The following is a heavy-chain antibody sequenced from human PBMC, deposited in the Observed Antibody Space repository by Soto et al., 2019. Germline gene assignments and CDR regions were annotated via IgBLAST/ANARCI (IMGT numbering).Heavy chain of an antibody. CDR2: INAGNGNT. V-gene: IGHV1-3*01. J-gene: IGHJ6*03. Sequence: ASVKVSCKASGYTFTSYAMHWVRQAPGQRLEWMGWINAGNGNTKYSQKFQGRVTITRDTSASTAYMELSSLRSEDTAVYYCARESLVAPSYYYYYMDVWGKGNTVTVSS. CDR1: GYTFTSYA. D-gene: IGHD2-8*02. CDR3: ARESLVAPSYYYYYMDV.